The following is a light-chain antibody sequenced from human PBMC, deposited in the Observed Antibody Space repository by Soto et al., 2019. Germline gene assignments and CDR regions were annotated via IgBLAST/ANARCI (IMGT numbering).Light chain of an antibody. CDR2: DAS. V-gene: IGKV1-5*01. CDR3: QQYNSYSF. CDR1: QSISSW. Sequence: IHMTQSPSTLSASVGDRVTITCRASQSISSWLAWYQQKPGKAPKLLIYDASSLESGVPSRFSGSGSGTEFTLTISSLQPDDFATYYCQQYNSYSFFGQGTKVDIK. J-gene: IGKJ1*01.